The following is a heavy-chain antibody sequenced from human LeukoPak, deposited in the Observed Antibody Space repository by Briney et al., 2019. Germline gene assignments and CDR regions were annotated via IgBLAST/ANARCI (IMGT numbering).Heavy chain of an antibody. CDR2: IETNTGTP. CDR3: ARDGSGDLDS. CDR1: GYIFTRFA. Sequence: ASVKVSCKASGYIFTRFAMNWVRQAPGQGLEWMGWIETNTGTPTYGQGFTGRFVFSLDTSVRTAYVQINSLKAEDTAVYYCARDGSGDLDSWGQGTLVTVSS. J-gene: IGHJ5*01. D-gene: IGHD1-26*01. V-gene: IGHV7-4-1*02.